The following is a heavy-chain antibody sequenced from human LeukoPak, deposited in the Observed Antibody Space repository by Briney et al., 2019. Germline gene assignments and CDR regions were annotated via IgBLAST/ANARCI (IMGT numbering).Heavy chain of an antibody. J-gene: IGHJ6*02. CDR1: GGTFSSYA. Sequence: SVKVSCKASGGTFSSYAISWVRQAPGQGLEWMGRIIPILGIANYAQRFQGRVTITADKSTSTAYMELSSLRSEDTAVYYCARFSGGSHVSGMDVWGQGTTVTVSS. D-gene: IGHD2-15*01. V-gene: IGHV1-69*04. CDR2: IIPILGIA. CDR3: ARFSGGSHVSGMDV.